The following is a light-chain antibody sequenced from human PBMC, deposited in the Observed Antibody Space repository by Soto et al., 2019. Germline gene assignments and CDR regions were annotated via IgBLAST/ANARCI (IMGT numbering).Light chain of an antibody. CDR3: QSFYKNMSFVV. J-gene: IGLJ2*01. CDR2: ANS. CDR1: SSTIGAGYD. V-gene: IGLV1-40*01. Sequence: QSVLTQPPSVSGAPGQRVTISCTGSSSTIGAGYDVQWYQQLPGTAPKLLIYANSNRPSGVPYRFSGSKSGTSASLAITGGRAAEEAHYYCQSFYKNMSFVVFGGGTKLTVL.